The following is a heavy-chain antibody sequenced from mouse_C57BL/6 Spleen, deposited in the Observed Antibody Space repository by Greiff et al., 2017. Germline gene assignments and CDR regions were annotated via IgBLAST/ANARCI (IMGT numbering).Heavy chain of an antibody. J-gene: IGHJ2*01. CDR1: GYSFTGYY. D-gene: IGHD2-4*01. CDR3: ARDGGLRRGFFDY. Sequence: VQLQQSGPELVKPGASVKISCKASGYSFTGYYMNWVKQSPEKSLEWIGEINPSTGGTTYNQKFKAKATLTVDKSSSTAYMQLKSLTSEDSAVYYCARDGGLRRGFFDYWGQGTTLTVSS. CDR2: INPSTGGT. V-gene: IGHV1-42*01.